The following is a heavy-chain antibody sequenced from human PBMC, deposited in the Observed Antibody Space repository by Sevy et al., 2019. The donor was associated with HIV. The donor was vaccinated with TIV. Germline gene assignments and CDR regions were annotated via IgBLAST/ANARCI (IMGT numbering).Heavy chain of an antibody. V-gene: IGHV3-23*01. D-gene: IGHD3-10*01. J-gene: IGHJ4*02. Sequence: GGSLRLSCAASGFTFASFAMSWVRQVPGKGLEWVSGINGDGGSVHYADSVKGRFTISRDNSKNTLYLQMNTLRAEDTALYFCAKDFGDAASYPPPFFWDYWGQGTLVTVSS. CDR3: AKDFGDAASYPPPFFWDY. CDR2: INGDGGSV. CDR1: GFTFASFA.